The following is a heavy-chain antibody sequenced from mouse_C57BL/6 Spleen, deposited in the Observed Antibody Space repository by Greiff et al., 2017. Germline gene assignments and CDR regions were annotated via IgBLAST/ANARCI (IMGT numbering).Heavy chain of an antibody. Sequence: EVQRVESGGGLVKPGGSLKLSCAASGFTFSDYGMHWVRQAPEKGLEWVAYISSGSSTIYYADTVKGRFTISRDNAKNTLFLQMTSLRSEDTAMYYCARGGNDEAMDYWGQGTSVTVSS. CDR1: GFTFSDYG. D-gene: IGHD2-2*01. V-gene: IGHV5-17*01. CDR3: ARGGNDEAMDY. J-gene: IGHJ4*01. CDR2: ISSGSSTI.